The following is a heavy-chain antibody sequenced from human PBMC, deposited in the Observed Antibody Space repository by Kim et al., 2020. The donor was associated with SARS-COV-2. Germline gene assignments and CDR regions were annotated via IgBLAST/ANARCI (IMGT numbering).Heavy chain of an antibody. J-gene: IGHJ6*02. Sequence: DSVKGRVTITRDNSKNTLYLQMNSLRAEDTAVYYCARTPSYYYGMDVWGQGATVTVSS. CDR3: ARTPSYYYGMDV. V-gene: IGHV3-30*07.